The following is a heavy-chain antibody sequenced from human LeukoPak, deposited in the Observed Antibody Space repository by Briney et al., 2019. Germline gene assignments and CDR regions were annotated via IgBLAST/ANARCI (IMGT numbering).Heavy chain of an antibody. CDR1: GFTFSSYS. V-gene: IGHV3-21*01. D-gene: IGHD6-13*01. J-gene: IGHJ6*03. CDR3: ARVGGGQQLVLLNYYTDV. Sequence: GGSLRLSCAASGFTFSSYSMNWVRQAPGKGLEWVSSISSSSSYIYYADSVKGRFTISRDNAKNSLYLQMNSLRAEDTAVYYCARVGGGQQLVLLNYYTDVWGKGTTVTVSS. CDR2: ISSSSSYI.